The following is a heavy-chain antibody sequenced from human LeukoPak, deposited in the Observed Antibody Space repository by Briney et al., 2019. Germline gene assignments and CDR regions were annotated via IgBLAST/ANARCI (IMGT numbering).Heavy chain of an antibody. Sequence: ASVKVSCKASGGSFTSYPISWVRQAPGQGLEWMGGILPVFGTPNYAQGFQGRVTITADESTSTAYMELSSLRSEDTAVYYCARLGPAAISYNWFDPWGQGTLVTVSS. D-gene: IGHD2-2*01. CDR1: GGSFTSYP. CDR3: ARLGPAAISYNWFDP. J-gene: IGHJ5*02. V-gene: IGHV1-69*13. CDR2: ILPVFGTP.